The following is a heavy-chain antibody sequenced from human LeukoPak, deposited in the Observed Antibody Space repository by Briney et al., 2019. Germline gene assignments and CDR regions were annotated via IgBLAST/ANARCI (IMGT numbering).Heavy chain of an antibody. CDR3: AGRGSSSGTFDI. Sequence: SETLSLTCTVSGGSISSYYWTWIRQPVGKRLEWIGRIYTSGGTDYNPSLKTRATLSVDKSKNQFSLNLASLTAADTALYYCAGRGSSSGTFDIWGPGTFVTVSS. V-gene: IGHV4-4*07. CDR1: GGSISSYY. CDR2: IYTSGGT. J-gene: IGHJ3*02. D-gene: IGHD1-26*01.